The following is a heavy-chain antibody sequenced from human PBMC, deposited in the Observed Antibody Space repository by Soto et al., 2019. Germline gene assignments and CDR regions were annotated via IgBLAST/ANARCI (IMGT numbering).Heavy chain of an antibody. V-gene: IGHV4-59*11. CDR2: ISYSGST. CDR1: GGSISSHY. D-gene: IGHD3-16*01. Sequence: SETLSLTCTVSGGSISSHYWSWIRQPPGKGLEWIGYISYSGSTNYNPSLKSRVTISVDTSKSQFSLKLNSVTAADTAVYYCARGWPQTLGYWGQGTLVTVSS. J-gene: IGHJ4*02. CDR3: ARGWPQTLGY.